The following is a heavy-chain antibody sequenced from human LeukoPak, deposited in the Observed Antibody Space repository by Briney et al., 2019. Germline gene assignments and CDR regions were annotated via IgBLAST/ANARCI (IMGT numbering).Heavy chain of an antibody. J-gene: IGHJ4*02. CDR2: ISGSGGST. Sequence: PGWSLRLSCAASGFTFSNAWMSWVRQAPGKGLEWVSAISGSGGSTYYADSVKGRFTISRDNSKNTLNLQMNSLRAEDTAVYYCAKDTQLWSFDYWGQGTLVTVSS. CDR1: GFTFSNAW. CDR3: AKDTQLWSFDY. V-gene: IGHV3-23*01. D-gene: IGHD3-10*01.